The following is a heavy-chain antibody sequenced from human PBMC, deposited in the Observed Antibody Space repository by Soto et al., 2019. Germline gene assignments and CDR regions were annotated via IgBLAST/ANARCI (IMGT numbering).Heavy chain of an antibody. Sequence: GGSLRLSCAASGFTFSSYGMHWVRQAPGKGLEWVAVIWYDGSNKYYADSVKGRFTISRDNSKNTLYLQMNSLRDEDTAVYYCASDILTGLNAFDIWGQGTMVTVSS. D-gene: IGHD3-9*01. J-gene: IGHJ3*02. CDR2: IWYDGSNK. V-gene: IGHV3-33*01. CDR1: GFTFSSYG. CDR3: ASDILTGLNAFDI.